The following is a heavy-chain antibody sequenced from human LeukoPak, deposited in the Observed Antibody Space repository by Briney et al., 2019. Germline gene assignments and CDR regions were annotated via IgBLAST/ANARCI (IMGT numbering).Heavy chain of an antibody. CDR2: IWYDGSNK. CDR3: ARERLGWYYFDY. D-gene: IGHD6-19*01. J-gene: IGHJ4*02. Sequence: GGSLRLSCAASGFTFSSYGMHWVRQAPGKGLEWVAVIWYDGSNKYYADSVKGRFTISRDNSKNTLYLQMNSLRAEDTAVYYCARERLGWYYFDYWGQGTLGTVSS. CDR1: GFTFSSYG. V-gene: IGHV3-33*01.